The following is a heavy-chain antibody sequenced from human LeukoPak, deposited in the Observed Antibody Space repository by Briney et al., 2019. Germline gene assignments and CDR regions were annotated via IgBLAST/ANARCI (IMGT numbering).Heavy chain of an antibody. J-gene: IGHJ4*02. V-gene: IGHV3-23*01. D-gene: IGHD2-8*01. CDR3: AKPEGYCTNGVCYTGYFDY. Sequence: TGGSLRLSCAASGFTFSSYAMSWVRQAPGKGLEWVSATSGSGGSTYYADSVKGRFTISRDNSKNTLYLQMNSLRAEDTAVYYCAKPEGYCTNGVCYTGYFDYWGQGTLVTVSS. CDR2: TSGSGGST. CDR1: GFTFSSYA.